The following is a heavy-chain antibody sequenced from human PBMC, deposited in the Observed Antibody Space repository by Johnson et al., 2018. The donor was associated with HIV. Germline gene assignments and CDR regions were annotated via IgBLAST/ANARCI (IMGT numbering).Heavy chain of an antibody. J-gene: IGHJ3*01. D-gene: IGHD6-13*01. Sequence: VQLVESGGGLVQPGGSLRLSCAASGFIFSRLWMSWVRQAPGKGLEWVANIKEDGSQQYDVESVKGRFTISRDNARNSLYLQMNSLRGEDTAVYYCAKEANPYSSSWYGDAFDFWGQGTMVTVSS. CDR1: GFIFSRLW. V-gene: IGHV3-7*04. CDR3: AKEANPYSSSWYGDAFDF. CDR2: IKEDGSQQ.